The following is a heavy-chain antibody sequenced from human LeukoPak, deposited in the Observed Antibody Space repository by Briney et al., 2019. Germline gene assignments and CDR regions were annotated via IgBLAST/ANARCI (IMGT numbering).Heavy chain of an antibody. V-gene: IGHV4-34*01. J-gene: IGHJ3*02. Sequence: SGTLSLTCAVYGGSFSGYYWSWIRQPPGKGLEWIGEINHSGSTNYNPSLKSRVTISVDTSKNQFSLKLSSVTAADTAVYYCARRSGTYHAFDIWGQGTMVTVSS. CDR2: INHSGST. CDR1: GGSFSGYY. D-gene: IGHD1-26*01. CDR3: ARRSGTYHAFDI.